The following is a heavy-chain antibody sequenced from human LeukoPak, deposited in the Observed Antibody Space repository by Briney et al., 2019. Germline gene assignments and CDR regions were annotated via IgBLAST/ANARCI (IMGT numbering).Heavy chain of an antibody. V-gene: IGHV4-59*01. D-gene: IGHD3-22*01. Sequence: SETLSLTCTVSGGSISSYYWSWIRQPPGKGLEWIGYIYYSGSTNYNPSLKSRVTISVDTSKNQLSLKLSSVTAADTAVYYCASSYYYDSIGFDPWGQGTLVTVSS. CDR2: IYYSGST. J-gene: IGHJ5*02. CDR3: ASSYYYDSIGFDP. CDR1: GGSISSYY.